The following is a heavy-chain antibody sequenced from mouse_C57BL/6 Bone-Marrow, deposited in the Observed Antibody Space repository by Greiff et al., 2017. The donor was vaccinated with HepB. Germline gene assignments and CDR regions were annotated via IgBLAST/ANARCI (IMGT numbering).Heavy chain of an antibody. CDR1: GYTFTDYY. Sequence: EVQLQQSGPELVKPGASVKISCKASGYTFTDYYMNWVKQSHGKGLEWIGDINPNNGGTSYNQKFKGKATLTVDKSSSTAYMELRSLTSEDSAVYYCARTPNPLLFDYWGQGTTLTVSS. V-gene: IGHV1-26*01. CDR2: INPNNGGT. CDR3: ARTPNPLLFDY. D-gene: IGHD6-1*01. J-gene: IGHJ2*01.